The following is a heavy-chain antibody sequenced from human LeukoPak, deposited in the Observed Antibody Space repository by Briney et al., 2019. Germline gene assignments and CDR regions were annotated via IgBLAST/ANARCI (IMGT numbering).Heavy chain of an antibody. CDR1: GFTFDDYA. V-gene: IGHV3-9*01. CDR2: ISWNSGSI. Sequence: GGSLRLSCAASGFTFDDYAMHWVRQAPGKGLERVSGISWNSGSIGYADSVKGRFTISRDNAKNSLYLQMNSLRAEDTALYYCAKDKSYDSSGDEVDYWGQGTLVTVSS. J-gene: IGHJ4*02. D-gene: IGHD3-22*01. CDR3: AKDKSYDSSGDEVDY.